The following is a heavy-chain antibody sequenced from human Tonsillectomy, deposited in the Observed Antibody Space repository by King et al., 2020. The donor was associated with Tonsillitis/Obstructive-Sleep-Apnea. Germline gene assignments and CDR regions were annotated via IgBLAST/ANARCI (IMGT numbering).Heavy chain of an antibody. CDR1: GFTFSSYA. CDR3: AKLGTPSLRFLEWLPPYYYYMDV. D-gene: IGHD3-3*01. CDR2: ISGSGGST. Sequence: EVQLVESGGGLVQPGGSLRLSCAASGFTFSSYAMRWVRQAPGRGLEWVSAISGSGGSTDYADSWKGRFTISRDNSKNTLYLQMNSLRAEDTAVYYCAKLGTPSLRFLEWLPPYYYYMDVWGKGTTVTVSS. J-gene: IGHJ6*03. V-gene: IGHV3-23*04.